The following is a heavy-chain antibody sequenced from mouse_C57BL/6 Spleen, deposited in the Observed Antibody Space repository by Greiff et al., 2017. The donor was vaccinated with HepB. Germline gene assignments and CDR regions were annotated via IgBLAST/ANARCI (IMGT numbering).Heavy chain of an antibody. CDR1: GYTFTSYG. Sequence: QVQLKESGAELARPGASVKLSCKASGYTFTSYGISWVKQRTGQGLEWIGEIYPRSGNTYYNEKFKGKATLTADKSSSTAYMELRSLTSEDSAVYFCARPTAQATGDYWGQGTSVTVSS. V-gene: IGHV1-81*01. CDR2: IYPRSGNT. CDR3: ARPTAQATGDY. J-gene: IGHJ4*01. D-gene: IGHD3-2*02.